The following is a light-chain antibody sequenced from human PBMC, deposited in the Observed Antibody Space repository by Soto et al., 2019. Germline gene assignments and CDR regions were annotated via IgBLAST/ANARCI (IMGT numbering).Light chain of an antibody. CDR2: DIF. Sequence: EIVLTHSPGTLSLSPGERATLSCRASQSVGSDLAWYQQKPGQAPRLVIYDIFTRATGVPTRISGSRSGTEFTLSMSSLLSEDFSTYYCRQLNSYPITFGQGTRLEIK. CDR3: RQLNSYPIT. J-gene: IGKJ5*01. V-gene: IGKV3D-15*01. CDR1: QSVGSD.